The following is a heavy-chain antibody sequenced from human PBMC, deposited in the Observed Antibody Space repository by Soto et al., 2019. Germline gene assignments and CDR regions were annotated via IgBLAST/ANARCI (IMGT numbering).Heavy chain of an antibody. CDR1: GYTYTSYA. V-gene: IGHV1-3*01. D-gene: IGHD6-6*01. CDR2: ISAGNGNT. Sequence: QVQLVQSGAEVKKPGASVKVSCETSGYTYTSYAIHWVRQAPGQRPEWMGWISAGNGNTKYSETFRDRVTITSDSSARTAYMDLASLTSEDTAVYYCARGEVWQVVARPLFEYWGQGTLVAVSS. J-gene: IGHJ4*02. CDR3: ARGEVWQVVARPLFEY.